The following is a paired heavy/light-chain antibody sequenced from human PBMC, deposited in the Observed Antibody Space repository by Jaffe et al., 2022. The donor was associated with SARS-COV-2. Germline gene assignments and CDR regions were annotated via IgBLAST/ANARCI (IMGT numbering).Light chain of an antibody. CDR2: AAS. CDR1: QGISSY. J-gene: IGKJ2*01. Sequence: AIRMTQSPSSFSASTGDRVTITCRASQGISSYLAWYQQKPGKAPKLLIYAASTLQSGVPSRFSGSGSGTDFTLTISCLQSEDFATYYCQQYYSYPRSFGQGTKLEIK. V-gene: IGKV1-8*01. CDR3: QQYYSYPRS.
Heavy chain of an antibody. Sequence: QVQLQQWGAGLLKPSETLSLTCAVYGGSFSGYYWSWIRQPPGKGLEWIGEINHSGSTNYNPSLKSRVTISVDTSKNQFSLKLSSVTAADTAVYYCASIAARRGGSIYYYGMDVWGQGTTVTVSS. V-gene: IGHV4-34*01. CDR2: INHSGST. CDR1: GGSFSGYY. D-gene: IGHD6-6*01. CDR3: ASIAARRGGSIYYYGMDV. J-gene: IGHJ6*02.